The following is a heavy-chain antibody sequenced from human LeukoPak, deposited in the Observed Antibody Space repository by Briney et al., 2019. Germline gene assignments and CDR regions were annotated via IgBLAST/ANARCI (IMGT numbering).Heavy chain of an antibody. CDR1: GFIFSGSA. D-gene: IGHD2-2*02. V-gene: IGHV3-73*01. CDR3: YGISGDCSSTSCYRADI. CDR2: IRSKANSYAT. Sequence: PGGSLRLSCAASGFIFSGSAVHWVRQASGKGLEWVGRIRSKANSYATAYAASVKGRFTISRDDSKNAAYLQMNSLKTEDTAVYYCYGISGDCSSTSCYRADIWGQGTMVTVSS. J-gene: IGHJ3*02.